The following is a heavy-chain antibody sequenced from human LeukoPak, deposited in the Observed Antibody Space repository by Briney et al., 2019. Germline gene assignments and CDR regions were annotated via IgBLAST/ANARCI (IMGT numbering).Heavy chain of an antibody. V-gene: IGHV5-51*01. J-gene: IGHJ6*02. CDR2: IYPGDSDT. D-gene: IGHD3-10*01. Sequence: GESLKISCKGSGYSITSYWIGWVRQMPGKGLEWMGIIYPGDSDTRYSPSFQGQVTISADKSISTAYLQWSSLKASDTAMYYCAGITMVRGVIIKGSGYGMDVWGQGTTVTVSS. CDR1: GYSITSYW. CDR3: AGITMVRGVIIKGSGYGMDV.